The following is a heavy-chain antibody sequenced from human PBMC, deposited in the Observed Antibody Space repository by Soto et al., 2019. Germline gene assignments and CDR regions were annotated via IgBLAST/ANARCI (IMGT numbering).Heavy chain of an antibody. CDR3: AREVRGCISTSCSYYYGMDV. CDR1: GGSISSGDYY. J-gene: IGHJ6*02. Sequence: PSETLSLTCTVSGGSISSGDYYWSWIRQPPGKGLEWIGYIYYSGSTYYNPSLKSRVTISVDTSKNQFSLKLSSVTAADTAVYYCAREVRGCISTSCSYYYGMDVWGQGTTVTVSS. CDR2: IYYSGST. V-gene: IGHV4-30-4*01. D-gene: IGHD2-2*01.